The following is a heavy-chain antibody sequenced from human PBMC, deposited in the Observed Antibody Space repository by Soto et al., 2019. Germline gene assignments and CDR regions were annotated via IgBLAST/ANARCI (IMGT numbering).Heavy chain of an antibody. CDR1: GFTFGDYA. Sequence: LRLSCTASGFTFGDYAMSWVRQAPGKGLEWVGFIRSKAYGGTTEYAASVKGRFTISRDDSKSIAYLQMNSLKTEDTAVYYCTRSIAAADYYYYYGMDVWGQGTTVTVSS. D-gene: IGHD6-13*01. J-gene: IGHJ6*02. CDR3: TRSIAAADYYYYYGMDV. CDR2: IRSKAYGGTT. V-gene: IGHV3-49*04.